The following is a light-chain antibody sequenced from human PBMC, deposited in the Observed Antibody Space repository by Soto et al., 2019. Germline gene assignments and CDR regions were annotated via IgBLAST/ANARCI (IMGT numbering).Light chain of an antibody. CDR1: SSDVGGYNY. V-gene: IGLV2-14*01. CDR2: DAS. J-gene: IGLJ1*01. CDR3: SSYTRSSFYV. Sequence: QSALTQPASVSGSPGQSITISCTGTSSDVGGYNYVSWYQQQPGKAPKLMIYDASNRPSGVSNRFSGSKSGNTASLTISGLQAEDEADYYCSSYTRSSFYVFGTGTKVTVL.